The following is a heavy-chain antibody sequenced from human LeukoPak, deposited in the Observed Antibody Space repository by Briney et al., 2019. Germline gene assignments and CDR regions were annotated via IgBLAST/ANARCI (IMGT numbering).Heavy chain of an antibody. CDR2: INHSGST. D-gene: IGHD3-16*02. V-gene: IGHV4-34*01. J-gene: IGHJ4*02. Sequence: SETLSLTCAVYGGSFSGYYWSWIRQPPGKGLEWIGEINHSGSTNYNPSLKSRVTISVDTSKNQFSLKLSSMTAADTAVYYCVRTLYDYVWGSYRPSFDYWGQGTLVTVSS. CDR3: VRTLYDYVWGSYRPSFDY. CDR1: GGSFSGYY.